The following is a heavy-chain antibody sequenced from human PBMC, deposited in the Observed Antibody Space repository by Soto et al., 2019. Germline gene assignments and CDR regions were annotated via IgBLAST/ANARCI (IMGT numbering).Heavy chain of an antibody. CDR1: GFTFSSYG. V-gene: IGHV3-33*01. CDR2: IWYDGSNK. D-gene: IGHD3-9*01. CDR3: ARVYYDILTGGDDYYYYYMDV. Sequence: QVQLVESGGGVVQPGRSLRLSCAASGFTFSSYGMHWVRQAPGKGLEWVAVIWYDGSNKYYADSVKGRFTISRDNSKNTLYLQMNSLRAEDTAVYYCARVYYDILTGGDDYYYYYMDVWGKGTTVTVSS. J-gene: IGHJ6*03.